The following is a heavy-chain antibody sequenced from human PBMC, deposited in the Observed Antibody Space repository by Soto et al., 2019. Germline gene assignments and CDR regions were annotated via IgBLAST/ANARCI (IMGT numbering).Heavy chain of an antibody. CDR1: GGTFSSYT. V-gene: IGHV1-69*12. CDR3: ASRYCISPSCHYYGLDV. Sequence: QVQLVQSGAEVKKPGSSVKVSCKASGGTFSSYTISWVRQAPGQGLEWMGGLIPMFGTGNSAQKFQGRVTIPADESTHTADMELSSLTSEDTAVYYCASRYCISPSCHYYGLDVWGQGTPVTVSS. CDR2: LIPMFGTG. J-gene: IGHJ6*02. D-gene: IGHD2-2*01.